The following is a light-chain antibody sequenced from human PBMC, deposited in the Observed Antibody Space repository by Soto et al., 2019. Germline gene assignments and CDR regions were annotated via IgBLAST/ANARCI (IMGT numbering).Light chain of an antibody. J-gene: IGLJ2*01. CDR2: EVS. CDR1: SSDVGGYNY. CDR3: SSYGGINTVV. Sequence: QSALTQPPSASGSPGQSVTLSCTGSSSDVGGYNYVSWYQQHPGKAPKLMIYEVSKRPSGVPDRLSGSKSGNTASLTVSGLQAEDEAEYYCSSYGGINTVVFGGGTKLTVL. V-gene: IGLV2-8*01.